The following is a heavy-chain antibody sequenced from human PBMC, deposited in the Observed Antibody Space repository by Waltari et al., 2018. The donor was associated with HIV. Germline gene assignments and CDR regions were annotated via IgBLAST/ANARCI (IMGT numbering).Heavy chain of an antibody. CDR2: ISGEGAYP. CDR1: GFTFTKYA. J-gene: IGHJ4*02. V-gene: IGHV3-23*01. Sequence: EVQLLDSGGGLVQPGGSLRLSCAASGFTFTKYAMSWVRQAPGKGLEWVSSISGEGAYPYYADSVKGRFTTSRDTSQKTVYLQMNSLRGEDTAIYYCAKAGDGGWLLDYFDCWGQGTLVTVSS. D-gene: IGHD2-21*02. CDR3: AKAGDGGWLLDYFDC.